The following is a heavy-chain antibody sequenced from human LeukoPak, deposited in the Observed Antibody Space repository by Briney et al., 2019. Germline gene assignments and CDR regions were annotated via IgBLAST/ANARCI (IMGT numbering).Heavy chain of an antibody. CDR3: ARFYGGSALDN. J-gene: IGHJ3*02. CDR1: GFTFNGYW. V-gene: IGHV3-7*01. Sequence: PGGSLRLSCAASGFTFNGYWMSWVRQAPGKGLEWVANIKEDGSAQYYVGSVKGRFTISRDNAKNSLYLHMNSLRAEDTAVYYCARFYGGSALDNWGQGTMVTVSS. D-gene: IGHD3-16*01. CDR2: IKEDGSAQ.